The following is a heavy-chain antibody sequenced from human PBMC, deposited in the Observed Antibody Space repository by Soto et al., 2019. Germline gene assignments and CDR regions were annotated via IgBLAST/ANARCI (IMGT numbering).Heavy chain of an antibody. Sequence: QVQLVQSGAEVKQPGASVKVSCRASGYTFTNYDISWVRQATGQGLEWMGWMNPDSANTGYTQKFQGRVTMTRDTSINSAYMELHSLTSEDTAVYYCARAIRDQLLSDYWGQGTLVTVSS. CDR2: MNPDSANT. CDR1: GYTFTNYD. D-gene: IGHD1-26*01. CDR3: ARAIRDQLLSDY. J-gene: IGHJ4*02. V-gene: IGHV1-8*01.